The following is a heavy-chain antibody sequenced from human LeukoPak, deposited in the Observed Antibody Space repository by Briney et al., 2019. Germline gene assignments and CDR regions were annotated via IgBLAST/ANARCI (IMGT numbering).Heavy chain of an antibody. CDR2: INHSGST. D-gene: IGHD5-18*01. V-gene: IGHV4-34*01. CDR1: GGSFSGYY. Sequence: SETPSLTCAVYGGSFSGYYWSWIRQPPGKGLEWIGEINHSGSTNYNPSLKSRVTISVDTSKNQFSLKLSSVTAAGTTVYYCARGSTAQYYYYYYYMDVWGKGTTVTVSS. CDR3: ARGSTAQYYYYYYYMDV. J-gene: IGHJ6*03.